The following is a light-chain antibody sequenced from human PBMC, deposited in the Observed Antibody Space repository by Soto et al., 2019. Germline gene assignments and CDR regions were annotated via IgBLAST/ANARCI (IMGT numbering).Light chain of an antibody. V-gene: IGKV1-39*01. J-gene: IGKJ4*01. Sequence: DIPMTQSPTSLSASVGDRVTITCRASQSISSYLNWYQQKPGKAPKLLIYATSSLQSGAPSRFSGSGSGTDFTLTISSLQPEDFATYYCQQSYSTPVTFGGGTKVEIK. CDR1: QSISSY. CDR2: ATS. CDR3: QQSYSTPVT.